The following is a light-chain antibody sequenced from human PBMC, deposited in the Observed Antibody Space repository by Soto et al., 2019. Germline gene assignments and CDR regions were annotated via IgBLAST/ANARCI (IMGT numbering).Light chain of an antibody. V-gene: IGLV2-14*01. CDR3: TSYTSSNTFV. J-gene: IGLJ1*01. CDR1: SSDVGGYNY. Sequence: QSALTQPASVSGSPGQSITISCTGTSSDVGGYNYVSWYQQHPGKAPKVMIYEVSDRPSGVSNRFSGSKSGNTASLTISGLQAEDEADYYCTSYTSSNTFVFGTGTKLTVL. CDR2: EVS.